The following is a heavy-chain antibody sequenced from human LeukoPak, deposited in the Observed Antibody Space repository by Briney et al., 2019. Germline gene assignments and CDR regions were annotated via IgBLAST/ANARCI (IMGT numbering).Heavy chain of an antibody. J-gene: IGHJ5*02. D-gene: IGHD1-1*01. V-gene: IGHV5-51*01. CDR2: IYPGDSDT. CDR3: ARWKGGDNWFDP. Sequence: HGESLKISCEGSGYSFATYWIGWVRQMSGKGLEWMGIIYPGDSDTRYSPSFQGQVTISADKSISTAYLQWSSLKASDTAMYYCARWKGGDNWFDPWGEETLVTVSS. CDR1: GYSFATYW.